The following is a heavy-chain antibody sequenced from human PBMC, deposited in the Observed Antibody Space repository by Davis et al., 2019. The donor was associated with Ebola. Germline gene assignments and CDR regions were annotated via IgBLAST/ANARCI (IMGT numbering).Heavy chain of an antibody. CDR1: GGSISSHSYY. CDR2: IFYSGST. D-gene: IGHD5-24*01. J-gene: IGHJ3*02. CDR3: ARFEMATIEGDDAFDI. V-gene: IGHV4-39*01. Sequence: MPGGSLRLSCTVSGGSISSHSYYWVWIRQPPGKGLEWIGNIFYSGSTHYNPSLRSRATISVDTSKNQFSLKLSSVTASDTAVYYCARFEMATIEGDDAFDIWGQGTMVTVSS.